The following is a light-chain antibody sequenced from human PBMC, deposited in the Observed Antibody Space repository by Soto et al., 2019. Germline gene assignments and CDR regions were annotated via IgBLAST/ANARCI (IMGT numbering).Light chain of an antibody. CDR2: KAS. Sequence: DIQMTQSPSTLSASVGDRVTITCRASQSISSWLAWYQQKPGKAPKLLIYKASSLESGVPSRFSGSGSVTEFTLTISSLQPDDFATYYCQQYNSYPLTFGQGTNMEIK. J-gene: IGKJ1*01. V-gene: IGKV1-5*03. CDR3: QQYNSYPLT. CDR1: QSISSW.